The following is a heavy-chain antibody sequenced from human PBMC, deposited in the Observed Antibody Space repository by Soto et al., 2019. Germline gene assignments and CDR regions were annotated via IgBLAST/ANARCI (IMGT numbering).Heavy chain of an antibody. CDR2: ISAYNGNT. Sequence: ASVKVSCKASGYTFTSYGISWVRQAPGQGLEWMGWISAYNGNTNYAQKLQGRVTMTTDTSTSTAYMELRSLRSDDTAVYYCARPARGVVVPAATNRGAFDIWGQGTMVTVSS. D-gene: IGHD2-2*01. CDR3: ARPARGVVVPAATNRGAFDI. CDR1: GYTFTSYG. J-gene: IGHJ3*02. V-gene: IGHV1-18*01.